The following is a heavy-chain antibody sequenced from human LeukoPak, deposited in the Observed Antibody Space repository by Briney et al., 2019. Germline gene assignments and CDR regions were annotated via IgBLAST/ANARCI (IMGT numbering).Heavy chain of an antibody. V-gene: IGHV4-59*01. J-gene: IGHJ4*02. CDR2: IYYSGST. Sequence: PSETLSLTCTVSGGSISSYYWSWLRQPPGKVLEWVGYIYYSGSTNYNPSLKSRVTISVDTSKNQFSLKLYSVTAADPPVYYCGRAVEYYYDSSGYYSYYFGYWGQGTLVTVSS. CDR3: GRAVEYYYDSSGYYSYYFGY. D-gene: IGHD3-22*01. CDR1: GGSISSYY.